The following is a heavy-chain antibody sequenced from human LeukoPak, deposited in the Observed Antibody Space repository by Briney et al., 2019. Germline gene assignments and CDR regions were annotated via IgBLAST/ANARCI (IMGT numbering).Heavy chain of an antibody. D-gene: IGHD3-22*01. V-gene: IGHV3-21*01. CDR2: ISSSSSYI. CDR3: AREWDYYDSSGYYWLAGFDN. J-gene: IGHJ4*02. CDR1: GFTFSSYS. Sequence: PGGSLRLSCAASGFTFSSYSMNWVRQAPGKGLEWVSSISSSSSYIYYADSVKGRFTISRDNAKNSLYLQMNSLRAEDTAVYYCAREWDYYDSSGYYWLAGFDNWGQGTLVTVSS.